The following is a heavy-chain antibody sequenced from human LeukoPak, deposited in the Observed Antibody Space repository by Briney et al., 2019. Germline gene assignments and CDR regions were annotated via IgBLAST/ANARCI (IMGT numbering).Heavy chain of an antibody. J-gene: IGHJ3*02. CDR1: GFLFSSFE. CDR2: ISGSGGST. D-gene: IGHD5-24*01. V-gene: IGHV3-23*01. CDR3: ARDGYKRDAFDI. Sequence: GGSLRLSCAASGFLFSSFEVNWVRQAPGKGLEWVSAISGSGGSTYYADSVKGRFTISRDNSKNTLYLQMNSLRAEDTAVYYCARDGYKRDAFDIWGQGTMVTVSS.